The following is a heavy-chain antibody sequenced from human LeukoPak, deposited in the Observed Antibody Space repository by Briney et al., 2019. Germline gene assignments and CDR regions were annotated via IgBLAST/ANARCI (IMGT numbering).Heavy chain of an antibody. CDR1: GFTFNKYT. CDR3: ARGENIVLMVYVPGDY. J-gene: IGHJ4*02. V-gene: IGHV3-21*01. Sequence: GGSLRLSCAASGFTFNKYTMNWVRQAPGKGLEWVSSISTSSSYIYYADSVKGRFTISRDNAKNSLYLQMNSLRAEDTAVYYCARGENIVLMVYVPGDYWGQGTLVTVSS. D-gene: IGHD2-8*01. CDR2: ISTSSSYI.